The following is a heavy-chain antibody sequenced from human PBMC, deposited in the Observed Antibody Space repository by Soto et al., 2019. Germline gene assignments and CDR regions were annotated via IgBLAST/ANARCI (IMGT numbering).Heavy chain of an antibody. CDR3: ARRHYSGSD. V-gene: IGHV3-66*04. D-gene: IGHD3-10*01. CDR1: GFTVSSNY. Sequence: EVQLVESGGDLVQPGGSLRLSCAASGFTVSSNYMTWVRQAPGQGLECISIIYSGGSTFYADSVKGRFIISRDNSKNTLFLQMNSLRAEDTAVYYCARRHYSGSDWGQGTLVTVSS. CDR2: IYSGGST. J-gene: IGHJ4*02.